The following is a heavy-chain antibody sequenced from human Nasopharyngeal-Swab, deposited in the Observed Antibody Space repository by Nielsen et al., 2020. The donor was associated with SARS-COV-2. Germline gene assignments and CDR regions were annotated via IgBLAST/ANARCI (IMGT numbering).Heavy chain of an antibody. CDR3: TRGGIVGPPELGMDV. Sequence: GGSLRLSCAASGFTFSSYAMSWVRQASGKGLEWVGRIRSKANSYATAYAASVKGRFTISRDDSKNTAYLQMNSLKTEDTAVYYCTRGGIVGPPELGMDVWGQGTMVTVSS. D-gene: IGHD1-26*01. CDR2: IRSKANSYAT. CDR1: GFTFSSYA. V-gene: IGHV3-73*01. J-gene: IGHJ6*02.